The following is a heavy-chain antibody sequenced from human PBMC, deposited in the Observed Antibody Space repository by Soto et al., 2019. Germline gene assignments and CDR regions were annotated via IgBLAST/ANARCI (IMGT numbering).Heavy chain of an antibody. Sequence: PGGSLRLSCAASGFTVISNYMSWVRQAPGKGMEWISVIYSGGSTYYADSVKGRFTISRDNFKNTLYLQMNSLRAEDTAVYYCARAADTAVITHYFDYWGQGTLVTV. CDR2: IYSGGST. J-gene: IGHJ4*02. CDR3: ARAADTAVITHYFDY. CDR1: GFTVISNY. V-gene: IGHV3-66*01. D-gene: IGHD5-18*01.